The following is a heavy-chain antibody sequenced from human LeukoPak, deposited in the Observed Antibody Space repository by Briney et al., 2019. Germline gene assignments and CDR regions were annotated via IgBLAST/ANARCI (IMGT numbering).Heavy chain of an antibody. Sequence: GGSLRLSCAASGFTFSSYAMSWVRQAPGKGLEWVSGISGSGGSRYYADSVKGRFTISRDNSKNTLYLQMNSLRAEDTAVYYCARDRYYYDSSGWGGGMDVWGQGTTVTVSS. CDR2: ISGSGGSR. V-gene: IGHV3-23*01. D-gene: IGHD3-22*01. CDR3: ARDRYYYDSSGWGGGMDV. CDR1: GFTFSSYA. J-gene: IGHJ6*02.